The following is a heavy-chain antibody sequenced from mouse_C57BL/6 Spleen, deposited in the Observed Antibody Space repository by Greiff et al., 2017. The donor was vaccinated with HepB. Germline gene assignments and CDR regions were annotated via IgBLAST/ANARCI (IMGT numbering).Heavy chain of an antibody. CDR3: ARPRYYGSSYVGDY. D-gene: IGHD1-1*01. J-gene: IGHJ4*01. CDR2: ISSGRSTI. CDR1: GFTFSDYG. Sequence: EVKLMESGGGLVKPGGSLKLSCAASGFTFSDYGMHWVRQAPEKGLAWVAYISSGRSTIYYADTVKGRFTISRDNAKNTLFLQMTSLRSEDTALYYCARPRYYGSSYVGDYWGQGTSVTVSS. V-gene: IGHV5-17*01.